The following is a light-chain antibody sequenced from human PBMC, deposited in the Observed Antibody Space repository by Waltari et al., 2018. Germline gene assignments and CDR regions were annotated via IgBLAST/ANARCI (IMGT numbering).Light chain of an antibody. V-gene: IGKV3-20*01. CDR1: QSISSSY. J-gene: IGKJ4*01. CDR2: AS. Sequence: EIVLTKSPGTLSLSPGERDTLSCRASQSISSSYLAWYQQKPGQAPRLLIYASSRATGIPDRFSGSGSGTDFTLTISRLEAEDFAVYYCQQYGSSVGTFGGGTKVEIK. CDR3: QQYGSSVGT.